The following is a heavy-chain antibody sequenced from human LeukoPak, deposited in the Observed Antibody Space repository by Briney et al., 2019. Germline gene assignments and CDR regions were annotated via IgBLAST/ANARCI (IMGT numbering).Heavy chain of an antibody. CDR1: GGSITSYY. D-gene: IGHD3-22*01. CDR3: ARVILLYDSSGYGYFDY. CDR2: IHFSGST. V-gene: IGHV4-59*01. Sequence: PSETLSLTCTVSGGSITSYYWSWIRQPPGKGLEYIGYIHFSGSTNYNPSLKSRVTISVDTSKNQFSLRLSSVTAADTAVYYCARVILLYDSSGYGYFDYWGQGTLVTVSS. J-gene: IGHJ4*02.